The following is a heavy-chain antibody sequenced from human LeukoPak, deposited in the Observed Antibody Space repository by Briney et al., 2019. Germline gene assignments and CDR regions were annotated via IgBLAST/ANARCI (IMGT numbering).Heavy chain of an antibody. CDR2: ITTGGRP. CDR3: VKNGALAVDYFQH. J-gene: IGHJ1*01. CDR1: RFTFSSYA. D-gene: IGHD6-19*01. Sequence: GGSLRLSCAASRFTFSSYAMSWVRQAPGKGLEWVSGITTGGRPYYADSVKGRFTISRDNSKNTVYLQMNGLRAEDTAVYYCVKNGALAVDYFQHWGQGTLVTVSS. V-gene: IGHV3-23*01.